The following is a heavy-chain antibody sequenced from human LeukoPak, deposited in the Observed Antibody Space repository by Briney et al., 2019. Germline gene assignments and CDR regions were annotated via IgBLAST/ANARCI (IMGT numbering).Heavy chain of an antibody. D-gene: IGHD3-22*01. J-gene: IGHJ3*02. CDR1: GGSISSYY. CDR3: ARVGQAPPGGQYYYDSSGQGAFDI. V-gene: IGHV4-4*07. Sequence: SETLSLTCTVSGGSISSYYWSWIRQPAGKGLEWIGRIYTSGSTNYNPSLKSRVTISVDTSHNQFSLKLSSVPAADTAVYYCARVGQAPPGGQYYYDSSGQGAFDIWGQGTMVTVSS. CDR2: IYTSGST.